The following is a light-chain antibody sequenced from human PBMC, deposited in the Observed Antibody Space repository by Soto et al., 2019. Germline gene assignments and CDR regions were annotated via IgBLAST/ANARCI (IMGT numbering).Light chain of an antibody. CDR2: GAS. V-gene: IGKV1-9*01. CDR3: QQLNSYWYT. Sequence: DIPLTQSPSFLSASIGDRVTITCRASQGISTYLAWYQQEPGKAPNLLIYGASTLRGGVPSRFSGSGSGTEFTLTISSLQPEDSGTYYCQQLNSYWYTFGQGTKLEI. J-gene: IGKJ2*01. CDR1: QGISTY.